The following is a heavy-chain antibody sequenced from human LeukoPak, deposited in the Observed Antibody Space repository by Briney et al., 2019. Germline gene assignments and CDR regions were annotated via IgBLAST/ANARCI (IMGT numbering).Heavy chain of an antibody. CDR1: GYTFTGYY. J-gene: IGHJ6*02. CDR3: ARDGGRSKKNYYGMDV. Sequence: GASVTVSCTASGYTFTGYYMHWVRQAPGQGLEWMGWINPNSGGTNYAQKFQGWVTMTRDTSISTAYMELSRLRSDDTAVYYCARDGGRSKKNYYGMDVWGQGTTVTVSS. CDR2: INPNSGGT. D-gene: IGHD3-16*01. V-gene: IGHV1-2*04.